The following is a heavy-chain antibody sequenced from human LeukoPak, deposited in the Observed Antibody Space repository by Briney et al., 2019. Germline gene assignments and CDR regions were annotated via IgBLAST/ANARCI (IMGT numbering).Heavy chain of an antibody. J-gene: IGHJ4*02. CDR3: AKSGWPHDTGDYYFDY. CDR2: ISYDGSNK. CDR1: GFTFSSYG. Sequence: GRSLRLSCAASGFTFSSYGMHWVRQAPGKGLEWVAVISYDGSNKYYADSVKGRFTISRDNSKNTLYLQMNSLRAEDTAVYYCAKSGWPHDTGDYYFDYWGQGTLVTVSS. D-gene: IGHD6-19*01. V-gene: IGHV3-30*18.